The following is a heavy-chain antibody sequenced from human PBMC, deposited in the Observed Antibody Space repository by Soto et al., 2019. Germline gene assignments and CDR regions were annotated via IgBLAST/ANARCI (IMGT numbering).Heavy chain of an antibody. Sequence: QVQLVQSGAEVKKPGSSVKVSCKASGGTFSSYAISWVRQAPGQGLEWMGGIIPIFGTANYAQKFQGRVTITADESTSTAYMELSSLRSEETAVYYCARTSPKDSSGWKNWFDPWGQGTLVTVSS. J-gene: IGHJ5*02. D-gene: IGHD6-19*01. V-gene: IGHV1-69*01. CDR1: GGTFSSYA. CDR3: ARTSPKDSSGWKNWFDP. CDR2: IIPIFGTA.